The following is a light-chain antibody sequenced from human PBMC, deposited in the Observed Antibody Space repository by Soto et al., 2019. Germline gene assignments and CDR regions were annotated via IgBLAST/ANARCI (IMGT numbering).Light chain of an antibody. J-gene: IGKJ1*01. V-gene: IGKV1-39*01. Sequence: DIQMTQSPSSLSASVGDRVTITCRASQSISSYLNWYQQKPGKAPKLLIYAASSLQSGVPSRFSGSGSGTDFTLTISSLQPEDFATYYCLQDYNFRTFGQGTKVDIK. CDR2: AAS. CDR3: LQDYNFRT. CDR1: QSISSY.